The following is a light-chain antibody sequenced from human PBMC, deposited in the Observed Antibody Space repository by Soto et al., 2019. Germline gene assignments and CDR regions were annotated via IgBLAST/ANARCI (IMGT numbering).Light chain of an antibody. CDR1: SSNIGNNA. J-gene: IGLJ1*01. CDR2: YDN. CDR3: AAWDDSLNGYV. Sequence: QSVLTQPPSVSAAPGQRVTISCSGSSSNIGNNAVNWYQQLPGKAPKLLMFYDNLLPSGVSDRFSGSKSGTSASLAISGLQSEDEADYYCAAWDDSLNGYVFGTGTKVTVL. V-gene: IGLV1-36*01.